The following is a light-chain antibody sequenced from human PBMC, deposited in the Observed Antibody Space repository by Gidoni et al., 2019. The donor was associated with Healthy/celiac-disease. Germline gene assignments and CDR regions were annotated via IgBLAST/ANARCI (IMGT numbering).Light chain of an antibody. CDR3: AAWDDSLSGRWV. CDR1: SSNIGSNY. CDR2: RNN. V-gene: IGLV1-47*01. J-gene: IGLJ3*02. Sequence: QSVLTQPPSASGPPGQRVTISCSGSSSNIGSNYVYWYQQLPGTAPKLLIYRNNQRPSGVPDRFSGSKSGTSASLAISGLRSEDEADYYCAAWDDSLSGRWVFGGGTKLTVL.